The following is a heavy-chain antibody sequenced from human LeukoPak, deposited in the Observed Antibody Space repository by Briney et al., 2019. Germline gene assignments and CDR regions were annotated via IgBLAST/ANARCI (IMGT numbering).Heavy chain of an antibody. Sequence: GGSLRLSFAASGFTFEDYAMNWVRQVPGKGLEWVSGINGNGGSTGYADSVKGRFTISRDNAKNSVYLQMSSLRAEDTALYYCAREGPGYRGYDYDYFYAMDVWGQGTTVTVSS. J-gene: IGHJ6*02. D-gene: IGHD5-12*01. V-gene: IGHV3-20*03. CDR1: GFTFEDYA. CDR3: AREGPGYRGYDYDYFYAMDV. CDR2: INGNGGST.